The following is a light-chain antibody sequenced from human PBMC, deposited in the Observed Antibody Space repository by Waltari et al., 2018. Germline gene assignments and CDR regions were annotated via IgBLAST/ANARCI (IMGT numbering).Light chain of an antibody. V-gene: IGLV2-14*03. CDR3: SSYTSSSTRV. J-gene: IGLJ3*02. Sequence: QSALTQPASVSGSPGQSITISCTGPSRDVGGSNYVSWYQQHPGKVPKLMIYDVSNRPSGVSNRFSGSKSGNTASLTISGLQAEDEADYYCSSYTSSSTRVFGGGTKLTVL. CDR2: DVS. CDR1: SRDVGGSNY.